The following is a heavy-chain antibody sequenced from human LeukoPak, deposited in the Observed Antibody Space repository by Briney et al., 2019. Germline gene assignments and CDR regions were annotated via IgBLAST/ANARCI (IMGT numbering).Heavy chain of an antibody. D-gene: IGHD6-13*01. V-gene: IGHV3-9*01. CDR2: ITWNGGTL. J-gene: IGHJ6*02. Sequence: GGSLRLSCAASGFTFDDYAMHWVRQAPGKGLEWVSGITWNGGTLGYADSVKGRFTISRDNAKNSLYLQMNSLRGEDTALYYCAKVLTAADYYYYGMDVWGQGTTVTVSS. CDR3: AKVLTAADYYYYGMDV. CDR1: GFTFDDYA.